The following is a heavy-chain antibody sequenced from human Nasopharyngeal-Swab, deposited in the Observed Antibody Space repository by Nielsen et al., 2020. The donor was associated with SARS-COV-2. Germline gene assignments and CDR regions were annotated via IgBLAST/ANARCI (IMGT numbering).Heavy chain of an antibody. J-gene: IGHJ5*01. D-gene: IGHD3-22*01. CDR2: ISYGGST. Sequence: ESLKISCTVSGDSINSHFWSWIRQPPGKGLDWIGYISYGGSTNYNPSLRSRVTISVDTSKSQFSLKLTSVTAADTAVYYCARGLYDGSGLLDSWGHGTLVTVS. V-gene: IGHV4-59*11. CDR3: ARGLYDGSGLLDS. CDR1: GDSINSHF.